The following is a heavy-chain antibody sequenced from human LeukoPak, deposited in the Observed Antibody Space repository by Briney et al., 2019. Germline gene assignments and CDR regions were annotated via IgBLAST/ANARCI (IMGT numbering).Heavy chain of an antibody. D-gene: IGHD3-3*01. V-gene: IGHV4-30-4*08. CDR1: GGSISSGDYY. CDR3: AREVRTIFGVVQKDDY. Sequence: SQTLSLTCTVSGGSISSGDYYWSWIRQPPGKGLEWIGYIYYSGSTYYNPSLKSRVTISVDTSKNQFSLKLSSVTAADTAEYYCAREVRTIFGVVQKDDYWGQGTLVTVSS. J-gene: IGHJ4*02. CDR2: IYYSGST.